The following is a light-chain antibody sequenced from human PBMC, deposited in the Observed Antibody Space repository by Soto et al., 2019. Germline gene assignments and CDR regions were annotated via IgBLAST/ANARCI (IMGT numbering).Light chain of an antibody. CDR1: QSVRNN. Sequence: EIVLTQSPGTLSLSPGERATLSCRASQSVRNNLAWYQQKPGQAPRLLIYGASSRATGIPARFSGTGSGTKFTLTISSLQPEHFAVYYCQQYNNWRQAFGQGTKVDIK. CDR2: GAS. J-gene: IGKJ1*01. CDR3: QQYNNWRQA. V-gene: IGKV3-15*01.